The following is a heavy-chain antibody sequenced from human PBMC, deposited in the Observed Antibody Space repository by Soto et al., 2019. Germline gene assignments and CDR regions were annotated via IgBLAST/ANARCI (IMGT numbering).Heavy chain of an antibody. V-gene: IGHV1-24*01. D-gene: IGHD3-10*01. Sequence: GASVKVSGKVSGYTLTELSMHWVRQAPGKGLEWMGGFDPEDGETIYAQKFQGRVTMTEDTSTDTAYMELSSLRSEDTAVYYCATPRYGHRGGDAFDIWGQGTMVTVSS. J-gene: IGHJ3*02. CDR1: GYTLTELS. CDR3: ATPRYGHRGGDAFDI. CDR2: FDPEDGET.